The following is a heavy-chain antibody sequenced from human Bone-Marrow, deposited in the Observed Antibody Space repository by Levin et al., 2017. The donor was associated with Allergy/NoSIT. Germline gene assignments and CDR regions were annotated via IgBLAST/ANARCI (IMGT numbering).Heavy chain of an antibody. CDR1: GGSISSSSYY. Sequence: HSQTLSLTCTVSGGSISSSSYYWGWIRQPPGKGLEWIGSIYYSGSTYYNPSLKSRVTISVDTSKNQFSLKLSSVTAADTAVYYCARRGDTHSRQPIAAAGTEWFDPWGQGTLVTVSS. CDR2: IYYSGST. CDR3: ARRGDTHSRQPIAAAGTEWFDP. D-gene: IGHD6-13*01. J-gene: IGHJ5*02. V-gene: IGHV4-39*01.